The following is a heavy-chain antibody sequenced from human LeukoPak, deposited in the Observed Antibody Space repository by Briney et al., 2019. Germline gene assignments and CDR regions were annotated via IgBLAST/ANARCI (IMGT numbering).Heavy chain of an antibody. J-gene: IGHJ5*02. CDR2: MYHTGTS. CDR1: DASITKNY. D-gene: IGHD2-21*02. V-gene: IGHV4-59*12. CDR3: ARDRGGDCWFDP. Sequence: SETLSLTCSVSDASITKNYWTWIRQRPGKGLEWIASMYHTGTSDYNPSLKSRVSVSIDASKKQFSLQLRSVTAADTAVYYCARDRGGDCWFDPWGQGTLVTVSS.